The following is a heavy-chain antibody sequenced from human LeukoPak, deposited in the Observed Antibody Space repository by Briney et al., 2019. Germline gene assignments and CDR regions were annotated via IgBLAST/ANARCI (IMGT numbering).Heavy chain of an antibody. Sequence: GGSLRLSCAASGFTFSSYGMHWVRQAPGKGLEWVAVISYDGSNKYYADSVKGRFTISRDNSKNTLYLQMNSLRAEDTAVYYCAKADSSSWYGCSTPWGQGTLVTVSS. D-gene: IGHD6-13*01. V-gene: IGHV3-30*18. J-gene: IGHJ5*02. CDR3: AKADSSSWYGCSTP. CDR2: ISYDGSNK. CDR1: GFTFSSYG.